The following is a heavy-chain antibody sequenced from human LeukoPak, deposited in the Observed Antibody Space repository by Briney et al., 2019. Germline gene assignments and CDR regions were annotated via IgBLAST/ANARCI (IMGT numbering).Heavy chain of an antibody. CDR3: ARDRAYGWFDP. J-gene: IGHJ5*02. Sequence: PGGSLRLSCAASGFTFSSYGMHWVRQAPGKGLEWVAFIRYDGSNKYYADSVKGRFTISRDNSKNTLYLQMNSLRAEDTAVYYCARDRAYGWFDPWGQGTLVTVSS. CDR1: GFTFSSYG. CDR2: IRYDGSNK. V-gene: IGHV3-30*02. D-gene: IGHD4-17*01.